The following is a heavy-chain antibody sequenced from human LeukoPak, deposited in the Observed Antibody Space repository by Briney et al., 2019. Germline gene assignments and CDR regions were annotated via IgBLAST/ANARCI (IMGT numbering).Heavy chain of an antibody. Sequence: ASVKVSCKASGCTFTNYYMHWVRQAPGQGLEWMGIINPSGGGTSYAQKFQGRVTITADESTSTAYMELSSLRSEDTAVYYCARDRDWQRYYFDYWGQGTLVTVSS. CDR1: GCTFTNYY. V-gene: IGHV1-46*01. CDR2: INPSGGGT. J-gene: IGHJ4*02. CDR3: ARDRDWQRYYFDY. D-gene: IGHD3/OR15-3a*01.